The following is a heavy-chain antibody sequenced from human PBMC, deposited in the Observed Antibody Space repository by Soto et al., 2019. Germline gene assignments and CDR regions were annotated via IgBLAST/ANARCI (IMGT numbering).Heavy chain of an antibody. V-gene: IGHV1-3*05. D-gene: IGHD6-13*01. Sequence: QVQLVQSGAEEKKPGASVKVSCKASGYTFTSYAMHWVRQAPGQRLEWMGWINAGNGNTKYSQKFQGRVTITRDTXAXTAYMELSSLRSEDTAVYYCAREALEGPAARDAFDIWGQGTMVTVSS. J-gene: IGHJ3*02. CDR1: GYTFTSYA. CDR3: AREALEGPAARDAFDI. CDR2: INAGNGNT.